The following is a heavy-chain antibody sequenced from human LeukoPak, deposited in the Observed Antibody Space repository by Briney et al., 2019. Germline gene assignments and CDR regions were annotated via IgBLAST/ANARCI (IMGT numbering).Heavy chain of an antibody. CDR2: IRYDGSNK. CDR1: GFTFSSYG. J-gene: IGHJ3*02. Sequence: PGGSLRLSCAASGFTFSSYGMHWVRQAPGKGLEWVAFIRYDGSNKYYADSVKGRFTISRDNSKNTLYLQMNSLRAEDTAVYYCAKLEGRTSKPRRNAFDIWGQGTMVTVSS. D-gene: IGHD2-2*01. CDR3: AKLEGRTSKPRRNAFDI. V-gene: IGHV3-30*02.